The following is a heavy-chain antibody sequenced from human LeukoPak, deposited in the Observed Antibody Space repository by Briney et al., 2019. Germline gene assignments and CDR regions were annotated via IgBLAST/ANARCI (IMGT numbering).Heavy chain of an antibody. D-gene: IGHD4-17*01. CDR1: GGSISSGDYY. V-gene: IGHV4-30-4*08. Sequence: PSETLSLTCTVSGGSISSGDYYWSWIRQPPGKGLEWIGYIYYSGSTYYNPSLKSRVTISVDTSKNQFSLKLSSVTAADTAVYYCATSPINTVIFLLWGQGTLVTVSS. CDR2: IYYSGST. CDR3: ATSPINTVIFLL. J-gene: IGHJ4*02.